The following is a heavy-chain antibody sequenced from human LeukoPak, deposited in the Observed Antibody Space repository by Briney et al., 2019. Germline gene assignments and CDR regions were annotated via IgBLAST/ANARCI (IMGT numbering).Heavy chain of an antibody. D-gene: IGHD3-10*01. CDR2: INHSGST. J-gene: IGHJ5*02. CDR1: SGSFSGNY. V-gene: IGHV4-34*01. CDR3: ARGSSGSYYKRHWFDP. Sequence: SETLSLTCDVYSGSFSGNYWSWIRQPPGKGLEWIGEINHSGSTNYNPSLKSRVTISVDTSKNQFSLKLSSVTAADTAVYYCARGSSGSYYKRHWFDPWGQGTLVTVSS.